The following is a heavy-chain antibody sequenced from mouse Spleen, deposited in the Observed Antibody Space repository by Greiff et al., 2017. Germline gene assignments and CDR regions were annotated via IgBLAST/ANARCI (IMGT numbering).Heavy chain of an antibody. D-gene: IGHD2-4*01. Sequence: EVKVVESGGGLVKPGGSLKLSCAASGFTFSSYAMSWVRQTPEKRLEWVATISDGGSYTYYPDNVKGRFTISRDNAKNNLYLQMSHLKSEDTAMYYCARENDYDKYFDVWGTGTTVTVSS. V-gene: IGHV5-4*01. CDR3: ARENDYDKYFDV. CDR2: ISDGGSYT. J-gene: IGHJ1*03. CDR1: GFTFSSYA.